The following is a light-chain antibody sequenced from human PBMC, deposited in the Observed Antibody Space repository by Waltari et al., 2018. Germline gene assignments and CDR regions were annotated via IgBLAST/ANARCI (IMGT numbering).Light chain of an antibody. CDR1: NSDVGFYNR. CDR2: QVS. V-gene: IGLV2-18*02. Sequence: QSALTQPPSVSGSPGQSVTISCAGTNSDVGFYNRVSWYQQSPGTAPKLIVYQVSNRPSGFPDRFSGSKSGSTASLTISGLQAEDEADYYCYSYTTSGIYVFGTGTKVSVL. J-gene: IGLJ1*01. CDR3: YSYTTSGIYV.